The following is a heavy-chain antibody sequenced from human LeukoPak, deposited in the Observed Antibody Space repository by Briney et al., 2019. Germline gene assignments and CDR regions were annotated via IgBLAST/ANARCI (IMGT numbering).Heavy chain of an antibody. J-gene: IGHJ4*02. CDR3: ARVSNLAFPTYYYDSSGYYYFDY. D-gene: IGHD3-22*01. CDR1: GYTFTGYY. CDR2: INPNSGGT. Sequence: ASVKVSCKASGYTFTGYYMHWVRQAPGQGLEWMGWINPNSGGTNYAQKFQGRVTISVDTSKNQFSLKLSSVTAADTAVYYCARVSNLAFPTYYYDSSGYYYFDYWGQGTLVTVSS. V-gene: IGHV1-2*02.